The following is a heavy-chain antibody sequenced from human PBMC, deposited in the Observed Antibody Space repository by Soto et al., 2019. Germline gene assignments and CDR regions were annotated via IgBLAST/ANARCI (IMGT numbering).Heavy chain of an antibody. CDR3: ARHGGSDY. Sequence: SETLSLTCTVSGGSISSSSYYWGWIRQPPGKGLEWIGIIYYSGSTYYNPSLKSRVTIPVDTSKNQFSLKLSSVTAADTAVYYCARHGGSDYWGQGTLVTVSS. J-gene: IGHJ4*02. V-gene: IGHV4-39*01. D-gene: IGHD3-16*01. CDR2: IYYSGST. CDR1: GGSISSSSYY.